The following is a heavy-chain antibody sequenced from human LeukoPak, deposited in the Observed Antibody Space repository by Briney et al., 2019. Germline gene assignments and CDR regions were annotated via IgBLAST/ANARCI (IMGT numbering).Heavy chain of an antibody. J-gene: IGHJ4*02. Sequence: GRSLRLSCAASGFTFSSYAMHWVRQAPGKGLEWVSVIYSGGSTYYADPVKGRFTISRDNSKNTLYLQMNSLRAEDTAVYYCAREEDSSGWAFDYWGQGTLVTVSS. CDR1: GFTFSSYA. V-gene: IGHV3-53*01. CDR2: IYSGGST. D-gene: IGHD6-19*01. CDR3: AREEDSSGWAFDY.